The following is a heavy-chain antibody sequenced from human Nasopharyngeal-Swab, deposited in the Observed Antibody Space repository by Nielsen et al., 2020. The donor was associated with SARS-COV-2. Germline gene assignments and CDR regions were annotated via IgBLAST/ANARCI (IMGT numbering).Heavy chain of an antibody. J-gene: IGHJ3*02. CDR1: GYTLTVLP. D-gene: IGHD3-3*01. V-gene: IGHV1-24*01. Sequence: ASVKVSCKVSGYTLTVLPIHWVRQAPGKGLEWMGTVVPEDGEPIYAQNFQGRVTMTEDTSTYTAYLELSSLRYEDTAVYYCASEGSGVFGVVIYAFDIWGPGTLVTVSS. CDR2: VVPEDGEP. CDR3: ASEGSGVFGVVIYAFDI.